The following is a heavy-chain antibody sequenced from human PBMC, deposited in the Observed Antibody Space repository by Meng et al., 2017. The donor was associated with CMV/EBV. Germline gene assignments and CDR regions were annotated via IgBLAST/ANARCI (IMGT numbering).Heavy chain of an antibody. CDR1: GGTFSSYA. D-gene: IGHD1-26*01. CDR2: VIPIFGTA. Sequence: SVKVSCKASGGTFSSYAISWVRQAPGQGLEWMGGVIPIFGTANYAQKFQGRVTITTDESTSTAYMELSSLRSEDTAVYYCASTVPLLRKWELQGGDAFDIWGQGTMVTVSS. J-gene: IGHJ3*02. CDR3: ASTVPLLRKWELQGGDAFDI. V-gene: IGHV1-69*05.